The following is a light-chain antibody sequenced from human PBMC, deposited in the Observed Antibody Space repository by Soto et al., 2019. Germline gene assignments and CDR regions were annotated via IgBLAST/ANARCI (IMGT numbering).Light chain of an antibody. Sequence: EIVMTQSPDTLSVSPGERATLFCRASQSVSSTVAWYQQRPGQAPRLLIYGASTRATGIPARFSGSGSGTEFTLTISSLQSEDFAAYYCQQYNDWLTFGGGTKVDIK. CDR3: QQYNDWLT. V-gene: IGKV3-15*01. J-gene: IGKJ4*01. CDR2: GAS. CDR1: QSVSST.